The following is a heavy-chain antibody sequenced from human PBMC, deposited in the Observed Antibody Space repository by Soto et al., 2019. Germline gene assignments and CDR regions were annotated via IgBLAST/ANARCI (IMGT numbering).Heavy chain of an antibody. CDR3: ARRLVDSLTDILLLYYGMDV. V-gene: IGHV1-2*04. Sequence: ASVKVSCKASGYTFTGYYMHWVRQAPGQGLEWMGWINPNSGGTNYAQKYQGWVTMTRDTSISTAYMELSRLRSDDTAVYYCARRLVDSLTDILLLYYGMDVWGQGTTVTVSS. CDR1: GYTFTGYY. J-gene: IGHJ6*02. CDR2: INPNSGGT. D-gene: IGHD3-9*01.